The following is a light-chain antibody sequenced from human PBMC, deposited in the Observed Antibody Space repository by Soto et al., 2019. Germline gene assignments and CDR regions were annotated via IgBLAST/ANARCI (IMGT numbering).Light chain of an antibody. Sequence: QSALTQPPSVSGAPGQRVTISCTGSSSNIGAGYDVHWYQQLPGTAPKLPIYGNSNRPSGVPDRFSGSKSGTSASLAITGLQAEDEADYYCQSYDSSYYVFGTGTKVTVL. CDR1: SSNIGAGYD. CDR3: QSYDSSYYV. CDR2: GNS. V-gene: IGLV1-40*01. J-gene: IGLJ1*01.